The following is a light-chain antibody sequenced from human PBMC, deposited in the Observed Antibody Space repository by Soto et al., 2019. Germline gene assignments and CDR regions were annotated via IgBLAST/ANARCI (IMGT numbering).Light chain of an antibody. V-gene: IGKV4-1*01. Sequence: DIVMTQSPDSLTVSLGERATINCKSSQSLLYSSNNKNYLAWYQQRPGQPPKLLIYWASTRESGVPDRFSGSGSGTDFTLTISSLQAEDVAVYYCQPYYSSPWTFGQGTKVEIK. J-gene: IGKJ1*01. CDR2: WAS. CDR3: QPYYSSPWT. CDR1: QSLLYSSNNKNY.